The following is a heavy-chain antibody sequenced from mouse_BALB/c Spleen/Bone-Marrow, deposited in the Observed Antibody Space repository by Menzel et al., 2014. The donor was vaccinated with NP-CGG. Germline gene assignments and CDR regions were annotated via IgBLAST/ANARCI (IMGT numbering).Heavy chain of an antibody. Sequence: ESSAELVTPGASVKVSCTASGVNIKDTYMHWVKHRPEQGLEWIGRIDPANGNTKYDPKFQGKATITADTSSNTAYLQLSSLTSEDTAVYYCARWEYYAMDYWGQGTSVTVSS. J-gene: IGHJ4*01. CDR1: GVNIKDTY. D-gene: IGHD4-1*01. V-gene: IGHV14-3*02. CDR3: ARWEYYAMDY. CDR2: IDPANGNT.